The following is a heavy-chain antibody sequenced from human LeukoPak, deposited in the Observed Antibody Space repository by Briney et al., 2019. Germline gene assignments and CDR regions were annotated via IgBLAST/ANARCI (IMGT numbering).Heavy chain of an antibody. CDR3: ARTFSRGVPAAGFDY. Sequence: PSQTLSLTCTVSGGSISSGGYYWSWIRQPPGKGLEWIGYIYHSGSTYYNPSLKSRVTISVDRSKNQFSLKLSSVTAADTAVYYCARTFSRGVPAAGFDYWGQGTLVTVSS. D-gene: IGHD2-2*01. CDR2: IYHSGST. CDR1: GGSISSGGYY. J-gene: IGHJ4*02. V-gene: IGHV4-30-2*01.